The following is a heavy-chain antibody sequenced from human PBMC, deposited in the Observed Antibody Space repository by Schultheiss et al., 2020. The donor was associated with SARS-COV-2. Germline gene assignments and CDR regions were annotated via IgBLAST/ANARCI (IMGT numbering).Heavy chain of an antibody. V-gene: IGHV3-23*01. Sequence: GGSLRLSCAASGFTFSSYAMHWVRQAPGKGLEWVSAISGSGGSTYYADSVKGRFTISRDNSKNTLYLQMNSLRAEDTAVYYCAKDGRFLEWGTRYYYYGMDVWGQGTTVTVSS. CDR2: ISGSGGST. D-gene: IGHD3-3*01. J-gene: IGHJ6*02. CDR3: AKDGRFLEWGTRYYYYGMDV. CDR1: GFTFSSYA.